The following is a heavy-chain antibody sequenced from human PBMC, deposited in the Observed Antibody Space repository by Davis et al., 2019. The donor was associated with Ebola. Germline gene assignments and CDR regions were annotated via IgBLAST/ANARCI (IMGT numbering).Heavy chain of an antibody. CDR1: AFSFSSYS. CDR2: ISTSSSPI. CDR3: ARDQGAIAARPSAFDM. Sequence: GESLKISCAASAFSFSSYSMNWVRQAPGKGLEWVSYISTSSSPIYYADSVKGRFTISRDNAKNSLYLQMNSLRDEDTAVYYCARDQGAIAARPSAFDMWGQGTMVTVPS. D-gene: IGHD6-6*01. V-gene: IGHV3-48*02. J-gene: IGHJ3*02.